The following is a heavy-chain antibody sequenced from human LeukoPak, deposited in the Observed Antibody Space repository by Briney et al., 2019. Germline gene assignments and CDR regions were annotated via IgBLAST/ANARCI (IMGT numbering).Heavy chain of an antibody. V-gene: IGHV1-2*02. D-gene: IGHD2-21*02. Sequence: ASVTVSCKASVYTFISHYLQWVRQAPGLGPEWMGWMQGGNGNTRYAEKFEGRVTMTRDTSTGTAYMDLSTLTSDDTAVYYCAREGSYCVGGDCYSFDFWGQGTLVTVSS. CDR3: AREGSYCVGGDCYSFDF. CDR2: MQGGNGNT. J-gene: IGHJ4*02. CDR1: VYTFISHY.